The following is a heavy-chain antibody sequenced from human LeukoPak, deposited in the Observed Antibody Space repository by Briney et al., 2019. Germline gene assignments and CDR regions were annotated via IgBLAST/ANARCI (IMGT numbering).Heavy chain of an antibody. D-gene: IGHD3-9*01. V-gene: IGHV4-34*01. CDR3: ARGQLYYDILTGYSL. Sequence: SETLSLTCAVSGGSFSGYYLSWIRQPPGKGLEWIGEINHSGSTNYNPSLKSRVTISVDTSKNQFSLKLSSVTAADTAVYYCARGQLYYDILTGYSLWGQGTLVTVSS. CDR2: INHSGST. CDR1: GGSFSGYY. J-gene: IGHJ4*02.